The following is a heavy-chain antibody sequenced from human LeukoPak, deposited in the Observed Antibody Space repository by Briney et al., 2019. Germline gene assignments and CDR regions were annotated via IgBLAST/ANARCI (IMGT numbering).Heavy chain of an antibody. CDR2: ISWDGGST. J-gene: IGHJ4*02. D-gene: IGHD2-8*02. CDR3: AKDGKLAGGYFDY. CDR1: GFTFDDYA. V-gene: IGHV3-43D*03. Sequence: GGSLRLSCAASGFTFDDYAMHWVRHAPGKGLEWVSLISWDGGSTYYADSVKGRFTISRDNSKNSLYLQMNSLRAEDTALYYCAKDGKLAGGYFDYWGQGTLVTVSS.